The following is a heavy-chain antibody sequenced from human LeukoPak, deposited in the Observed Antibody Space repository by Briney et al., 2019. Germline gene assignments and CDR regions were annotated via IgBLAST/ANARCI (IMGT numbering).Heavy chain of an antibody. V-gene: IGHV4-4*02. CDR2: IYHSGST. CDR1: GGSISSSNW. CDR3: ARQYVVVVAATGAFDI. J-gene: IGHJ3*02. D-gene: IGHD2-15*01. Sequence: SETLSLTCAVSGGSISSSNWWSWVRQPPGKGLEWIGEIYHSGSTNYNPSLKSRVTISVDTSKNQFSLKLSSVTAADTAVHYCARQYVVVVAATGAFDIWGQGTMVTVSS.